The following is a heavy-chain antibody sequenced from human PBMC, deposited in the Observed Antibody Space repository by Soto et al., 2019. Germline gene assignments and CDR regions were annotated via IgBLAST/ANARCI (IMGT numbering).Heavy chain of an antibody. V-gene: IGHV4-4*07. CDR1: DGSISTYF. Sequence: SETLSLACTVSDGSISTYFCNWIRQPAGKGLEWIGRIDNSGNTNYNPSLKSRVTMSADTSRNQFSLKLNSVTAADTAVYYCARGGQDFWSGPFDYWGQGALVTVSS. CDR3: ARGGQDFWSGPFDY. J-gene: IGHJ4*02. D-gene: IGHD3-3*01. CDR2: IDNSGNT.